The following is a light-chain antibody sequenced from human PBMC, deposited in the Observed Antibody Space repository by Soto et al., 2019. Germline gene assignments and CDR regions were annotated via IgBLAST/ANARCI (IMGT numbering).Light chain of an antibody. J-gene: IGKJ1*01. CDR2: DAS. Sequence: DIQMTQSPSTLSASVGDRVTITCRASQSIGTWLAWYQHKPGRAPKLLIYDASTLEGGVPSRFSGSRSRTEFTFTICSLQPDDFATYYCQQYNSYSRAFGQGTKVEIK. CDR1: QSIGTW. CDR3: QQYNSYSRA. V-gene: IGKV1-5*01.